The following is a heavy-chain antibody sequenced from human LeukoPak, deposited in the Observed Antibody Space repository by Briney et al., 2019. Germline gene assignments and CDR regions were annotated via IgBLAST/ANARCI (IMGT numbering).Heavy chain of an antibody. J-gene: IGHJ4*02. D-gene: IGHD5-24*01. CDR1: GFTFSDYS. Sequence: GGSLRLSCAASGFTFSDYSMNWVRQAPGKGLGWISYIGIDSGNTNYADSVKGRFTISGDKAKNSLYLQMNSLRVEDTAVYYCARDYKYAFDNWGQGTLVTVSS. CDR3: ARDYKYAFDN. V-gene: IGHV3-48*01. CDR2: IGIDSGNT.